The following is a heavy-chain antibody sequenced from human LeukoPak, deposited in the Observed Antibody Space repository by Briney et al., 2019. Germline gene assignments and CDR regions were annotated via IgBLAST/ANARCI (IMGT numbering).Heavy chain of an antibody. CDR3: ASGGSTMLSSAGGFDI. J-gene: IGHJ3*02. V-gene: IGHV1-2*02. Sequence: ASVKVSCKASEYTFTGYYMHWVRQAPGQGLEWMGWINPNSGGTNYAQKFQGRVTVTRDTSISTAYMELSRLRSDDTAVYYCASGGSTMLSSAGGFDIWGQGTMVTVSS. D-gene: IGHD3-10*02. CDR2: INPNSGGT. CDR1: EYTFTGYY.